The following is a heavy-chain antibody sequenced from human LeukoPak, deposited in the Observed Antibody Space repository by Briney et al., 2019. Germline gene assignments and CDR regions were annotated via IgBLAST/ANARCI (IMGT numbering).Heavy chain of an antibody. CDR1: GYTFSSYY. Sequence: ASVKVSGKASGYTFSSYYIHWVRQAPGQGLAWMGIINLSAGSTSYAQRFQGRVTMTRDTSTSTVHMELSSLRSEDTAVYYCARGGDGNRRDFDYWGQGTLVTVSS. CDR3: ARGGDGNRRDFDY. V-gene: IGHV1-46*01. CDR2: INLSAGST. J-gene: IGHJ4*02. D-gene: IGHD5-24*01.